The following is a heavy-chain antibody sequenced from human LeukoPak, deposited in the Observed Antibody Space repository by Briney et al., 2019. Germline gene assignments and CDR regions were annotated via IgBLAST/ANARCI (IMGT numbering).Heavy chain of an antibody. CDR2: LYYSGNT. V-gene: IGHV4-38-2*02. Sequence: SSETLSLTCTVSAYSISSGYYWGWIRQPPGKGLEGIGSLYYSGNTYYNPSLKSRVTISRDTSKNQFSLKLSSVTAADTAMYYCARDGPEWEPLNTGFDYWGQGTLVTVSS. CDR1: AYSISSGYY. CDR3: ARDGPEWEPLNTGFDY. J-gene: IGHJ4*02. D-gene: IGHD1-26*01.